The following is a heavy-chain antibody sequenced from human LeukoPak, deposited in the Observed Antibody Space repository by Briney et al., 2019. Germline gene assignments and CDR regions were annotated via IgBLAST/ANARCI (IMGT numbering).Heavy chain of an antibody. J-gene: IGHJ3*02. CDR3: ARPGVEHASDI. CDR1: GGSISSYY. Sequence: SETLSLTCTVSGGSISSYYWSWIRQPPGKGLEWIGYIYTSGSTNYNPSLKSRVTISVDTSKNQFSLKLSSVTAADTAVYYCARPGVEHASDIWGQGTMVTVSS. CDR2: IYTSGST. V-gene: IGHV4-4*09.